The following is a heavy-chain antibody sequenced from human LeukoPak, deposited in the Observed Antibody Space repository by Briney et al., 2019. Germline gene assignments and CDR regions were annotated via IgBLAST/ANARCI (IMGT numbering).Heavy chain of an antibody. CDR3: ARDLGCSSTSCYTKLPARAFDI. Sequence: SETLSLTCTVSGGSISSSSYYWGWIRQPPGKGLEWIGSIYYSGSTYYNPSLKSRVTISVDTSKNQFSLKLSSATAADTAVYYCARDLGCSSTSCYTKLPARAFDIWGQGTMVTVSS. CDR1: GGSISSSSYY. D-gene: IGHD2-2*02. V-gene: IGHV4-39*07. CDR2: IYYSGST. J-gene: IGHJ3*02.